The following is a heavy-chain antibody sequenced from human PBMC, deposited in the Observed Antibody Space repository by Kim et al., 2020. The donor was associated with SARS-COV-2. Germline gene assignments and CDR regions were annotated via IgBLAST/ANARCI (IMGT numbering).Heavy chain of an antibody. D-gene: IGHD2-15*01. Sequence: ASVKVSCKASGYTFTSYGISWVRQAPGQGLEWMGWISAYNGNTNYAQKLQGRVTMTTDTSTSTAYMELRSLRSDDTAVYYCARGSSVAATLYSFAYWGQGTLVTVSS. CDR1: GYTFTSYG. J-gene: IGHJ4*02. V-gene: IGHV1-18*01. CDR2: ISAYNGNT. CDR3: ARGSSVAATLYSFAY.